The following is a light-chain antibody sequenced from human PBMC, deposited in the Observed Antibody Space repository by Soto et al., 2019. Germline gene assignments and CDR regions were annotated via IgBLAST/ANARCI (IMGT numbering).Light chain of an antibody. V-gene: IGKV2-28*01. CDR3: MQALQTPFT. Sequence: DVVMTQSALSLPVTPGEPASISCRSSQSLLHVNGYNYLDWYLQKPGQSPQLLIYLGSNWASGVPDRFSGSGSGTDFTLRISRVEAADVGIYYCMQALQTPFTFGQGTKVDIK. CDR1: QSLLHVNGYNY. CDR2: LGS. J-gene: IGKJ2*01.